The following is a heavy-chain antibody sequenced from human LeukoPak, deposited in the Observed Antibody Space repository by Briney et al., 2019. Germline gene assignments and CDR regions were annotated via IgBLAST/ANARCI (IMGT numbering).Heavy chain of an antibody. Sequence: SETLSLTCTVSGGSISNYYWSWIRQPPGKGLEWIGYNFYIGSTNYNPSLKSRVTMSIDTSKNQFSLNLSSVTAADTAVYYCARGGWGSRSEFDYWGQGTLVIVSS. V-gene: IGHV4-59*01. CDR2: NFYIGST. CDR1: GGSISNYY. J-gene: IGHJ4*02. CDR3: ARGGWGSRSEFDY. D-gene: IGHD6-19*01.